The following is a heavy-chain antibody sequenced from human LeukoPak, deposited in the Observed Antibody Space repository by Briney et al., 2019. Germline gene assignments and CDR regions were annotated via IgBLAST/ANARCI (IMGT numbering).Heavy chain of an antibody. J-gene: IGHJ6*03. CDR2: INWNGGST. CDR1: GFTFSSYE. D-gene: IGHD1-26*01. CDR3: ARRRGSYYRYYYYYYMDV. V-gene: IGHV3-20*04. Sequence: GGSLRLSCAASGFTFSSYEMSWVRQAPGKGLEWVSGINWNGGSTGYADSVKGRFTISRDNAKNSLYLQMNSLRAEDTALYYCARRRGSYYRYYYYYYMDVWGKGTTVTVSS.